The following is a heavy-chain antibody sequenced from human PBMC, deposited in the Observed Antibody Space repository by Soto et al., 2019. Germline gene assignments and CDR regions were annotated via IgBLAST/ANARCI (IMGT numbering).Heavy chain of an antibody. CDR1: GFSLSTSRVG. CDR3: AHIWLSAVGPFCYFDL. CDR2: IYWDDDK. Sequence: QITLKESGPTLVKPTQTLTLTCTFSGFSLSTSRVGVGWIRQPPGKALEWLALIYWDDDKRYSPSLKSRLTITKDTSKNQVVLTMTNIDPVDTATYYCAHIWLSAVGPFCYFDLWGRGTLVTVSS. D-gene: IGHD6-13*01. J-gene: IGHJ2*01. V-gene: IGHV2-5*02.